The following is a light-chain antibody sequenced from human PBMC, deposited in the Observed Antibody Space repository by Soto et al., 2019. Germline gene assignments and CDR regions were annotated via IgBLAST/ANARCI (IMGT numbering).Light chain of an antibody. Sequence: DIQMSQSPSSPSASVGDRVTITCQASQDISNYLNWYQQKPGKAPKLLIYDASNLETGVPSRFSGSGSGTDFTFTISSLHPEDIATYYCQQYDNLPITFGQGTRLEIK. CDR2: DAS. CDR1: QDISNY. V-gene: IGKV1-33*01. J-gene: IGKJ5*01. CDR3: QQYDNLPIT.